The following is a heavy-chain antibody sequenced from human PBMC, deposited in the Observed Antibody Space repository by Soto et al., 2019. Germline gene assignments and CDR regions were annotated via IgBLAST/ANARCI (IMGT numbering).Heavy chain of an antibody. Sequence: GGSLRLSCAASGFTVSSNYMSWVRQAPGKGLEWVSVIYSGGSTYYADSVKGRFTISRHNSKNTLYLQMNSLRAEDTAVYYCARVGRIRGYSGYDFVFYDYWGQGTLVTVSS. CDR2: IYSGGST. CDR3: ARVGRIRGYSGYDFVFYDY. V-gene: IGHV3-53*04. D-gene: IGHD5-12*01. CDR1: GFTVSSNY. J-gene: IGHJ4*02.